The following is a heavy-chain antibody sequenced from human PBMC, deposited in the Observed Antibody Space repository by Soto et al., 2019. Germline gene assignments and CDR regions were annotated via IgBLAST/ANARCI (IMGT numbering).Heavy chain of an antibody. V-gene: IGHV4-59*08. CDR2: IYYSGST. J-gene: IGHJ5*02. CDR1: GGSISSYY. Sequence: QVQLQESGPGLVKPSETLSLTCTVSGGSISSYYWSWIRQPPGKGLEWIGYIYYSGSTNYNPSLKSRVTISVDTSKNQFSLKLSSVTAADTAVYYCARVPCSGGSCHYNPWGQGTLVTVSS. CDR3: ARVPCSGGSCHYNP. D-gene: IGHD2-15*01.